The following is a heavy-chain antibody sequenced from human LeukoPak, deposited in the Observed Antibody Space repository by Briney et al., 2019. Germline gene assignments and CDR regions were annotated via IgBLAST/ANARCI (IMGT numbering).Heavy chain of an antibody. J-gene: IGHJ4*02. CDR3: ARGADSSGYYSIFYFDY. CDR2: IYYSGST. V-gene: IGHV4-59*01. D-gene: IGHD3-22*01. Sequence: SETLSLTCTVSGGSISSYYCNWIRHPPGKGLEWIGYIYYSGSTNYKPSLKSRVTISVDTSKKQFSLRLSSVTAADTAVYYCARGADSSGYYSIFYFDYWGQGTLVTVSS. CDR1: GGSISSYY.